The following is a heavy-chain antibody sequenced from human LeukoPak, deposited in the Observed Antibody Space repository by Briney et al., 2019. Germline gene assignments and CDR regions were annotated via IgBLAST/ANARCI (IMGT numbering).Heavy chain of an antibody. V-gene: IGHV1-2*02. D-gene: IGHD3-9*01. Sequence: GASVKVSCKASGYTFTGYYMHWVRQAPGQGLEWMGWINPNSGGTNYAQKFQGRVIMTRDTSISTAYMELSRLRSDDTAVYYCARGNYDILTGYYKQDNWFDPWGQGTLVTVSS. CDR3: ARGNYDILTGYYKQDNWFDP. CDR2: INPNSGGT. CDR1: GYTFTGYY. J-gene: IGHJ5*02.